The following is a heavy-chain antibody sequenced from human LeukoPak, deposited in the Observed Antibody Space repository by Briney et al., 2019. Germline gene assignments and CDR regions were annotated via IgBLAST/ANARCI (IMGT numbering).Heavy chain of an antibody. D-gene: IGHD6-13*01. V-gene: IGHV4-39*01. CDR2: SDYSGTT. J-gene: IGHJ4*02. Sequence: PSETLSLTCTVSGGSLSGTNYYWGWIRQTPGKGLEWIGSSDYSGTTYYNPSLKTRVTISVDTSRTQFSLKLSSVTAADTAGYYCARTVRGNPIADGFDSWGQGTLVTVPS. CDR3: ARTVRGNPIADGFDS. CDR1: GGSLSGTNYY.